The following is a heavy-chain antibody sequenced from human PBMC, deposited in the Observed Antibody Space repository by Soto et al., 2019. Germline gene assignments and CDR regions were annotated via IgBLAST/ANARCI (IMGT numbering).Heavy chain of an antibody. Sequence: LSLTCTVSGGSISSGGYYWSWIRQHPGKGLEWIGYIYYSGSTYYNPSLKSRVTISVDTSKNQFSLKLSSVTAADTAVYYCAGGRPYDYGDEVDPWGQGTLVTVSS. CDR2: IYYSGST. CDR3: AGGRPYDYGDEVDP. J-gene: IGHJ5*02. V-gene: IGHV4-31*03. CDR1: GGSISSGGYY. D-gene: IGHD4-17*01.